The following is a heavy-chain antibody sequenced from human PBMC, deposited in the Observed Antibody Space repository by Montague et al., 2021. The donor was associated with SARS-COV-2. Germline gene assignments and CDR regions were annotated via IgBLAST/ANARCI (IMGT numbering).Heavy chain of an antibody. CDR3: ARHSSERNTMDQAFDF. D-gene: IGHD3-10*01. V-gene: IGHV4-39*01. CDR1: GGSITSNSYY. CDR2: IYYSGNT. J-gene: IGHJ3*01. Sequence: SETLSLTCTASGGSITSNSYYWGFIRQPPGKGLEWIGSIYYSGNTYYNPSLKSRVTISVDTSKNQFSLKLSSVTAADTAVYYCARHSSERNTMDQAFDFWGQGTMVTVSS.